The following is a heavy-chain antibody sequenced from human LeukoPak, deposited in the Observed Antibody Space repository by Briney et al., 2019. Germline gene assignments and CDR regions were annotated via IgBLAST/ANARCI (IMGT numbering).Heavy chain of an antibody. Sequence: GESLKISCKGSGYSFTSYWIGWVRQMPGKGLEWMGIIYPGDSDTRYSPSFQGQVTISADKSISTAYLQWSSLKASDTAMYYCARGGYCSSTSCYGLGAFDIWGQGTMVTVSS. V-gene: IGHV5-51*01. CDR1: GYSFTSYW. CDR2: IYPGDSDT. CDR3: ARGGYCSSTSCYGLGAFDI. D-gene: IGHD2-2*01. J-gene: IGHJ3*02.